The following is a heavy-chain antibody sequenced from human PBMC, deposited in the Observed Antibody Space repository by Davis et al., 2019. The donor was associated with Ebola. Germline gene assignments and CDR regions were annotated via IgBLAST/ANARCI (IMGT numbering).Heavy chain of an antibody. CDR1: GFTFSNYA. Sequence: ESLKISCAASGFTFSNYAMSWVRQAPGKGLEWVSGISGSGATTYYADSVKGRFTISRDNAKNSLYLQMNSLRDEDTAVYYCARDASTVTTNWFDPWGQGTLVTVPS. CDR2: ISGSGATT. J-gene: IGHJ5*02. CDR3: ARDASTVTTNWFDP. D-gene: IGHD4-17*01. V-gene: IGHV3-23*01.